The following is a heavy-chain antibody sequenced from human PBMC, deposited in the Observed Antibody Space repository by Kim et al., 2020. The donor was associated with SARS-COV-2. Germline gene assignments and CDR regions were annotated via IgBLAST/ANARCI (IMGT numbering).Heavy chain of an antibody. CDR1: GGSISSGGYY. CDR3: ARGGGYDYVRGAFDI. Sequence: SETLSLTCTVSGGSISSGGYYWSWIRQHPGKGLEWIGYIYYSGSTYYNPSLKSRVTISVDTSKNQFSLKLSSVTAADTAVYYCARGGGYDYVRGAFDIWGQGTMVTVSS. D-gene: IGHD3-16*01. CDR2: IYYSGST. V-gene: IGHV4-31*03. J-gene: IGHJ3*02.